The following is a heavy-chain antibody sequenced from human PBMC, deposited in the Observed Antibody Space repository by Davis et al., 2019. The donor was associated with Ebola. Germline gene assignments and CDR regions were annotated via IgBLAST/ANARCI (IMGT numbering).Heavy chain of an antibody. Sequence: PSETLSLTCTASGGSISSSSYYWGWIRQPPGKGLEWIGSIYYSGSTYYNPPLKSRVTISVDTSKNQFSLKLSSVTAADTAVYYCARDPSHIQGWFNPWGQGTLVTVSS. CDR2: IYYSGST. CDR3: ARDPSHIQGWFNP. J-gene: IGHJ5*02. CDR1: GGSISSSSYY. V-gene: IGHV4-39*07.